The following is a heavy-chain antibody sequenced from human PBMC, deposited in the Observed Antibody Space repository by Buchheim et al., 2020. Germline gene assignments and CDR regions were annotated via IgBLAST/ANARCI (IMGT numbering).Heavy chain of an antibody. V-gene: IGHV4-59*01. CDR2: IYYSGST. D-gene: IGHD1-26*01. CDR3: ARVSRVVGAKWFDP. J-gene: IGHJ5*02. Sequence: QVQLQESGPGLVKPSETLSLTCTVSGGSISSYYWSWLRQPPGKGLEWIGYIYYSGSTNYNHPLKSRVTISVDTSKNQFSLKLSSVTAADTAVYYCARVSRVVGAKWFDPWGQGTL. CDR1: GGSISSYY.